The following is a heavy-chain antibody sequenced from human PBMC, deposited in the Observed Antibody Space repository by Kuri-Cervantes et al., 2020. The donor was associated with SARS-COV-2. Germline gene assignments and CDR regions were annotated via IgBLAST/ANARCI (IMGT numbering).Heavy chain of an antibody. CDR1: GYTFTNYG. CDR2: INGYNDNT. Sequence: ASVKVSCKASGYTFTNYGISWVRQAPGQGLEWMGWINGYNDNTKYAQKFQGRVTMTRDTSTSTVYMELSSLRSEDTAVYYCAGDEDSSGSDYWGQGTLVTVSS. CDR3: AGDEDSSGSDY. J-gene: IGHJ4*02. V-gene: IGHV1-18*04. D-gene: IGHD6-19*01.